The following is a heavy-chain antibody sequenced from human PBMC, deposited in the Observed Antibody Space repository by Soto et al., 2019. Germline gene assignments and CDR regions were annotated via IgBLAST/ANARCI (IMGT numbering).Heavy chain of an antibody. V-gene: IGHV3-33*01. CDR2: IWYGGSNK. CDR3: ARDLQRYPYYYYVMDV. Sequence: GGSLRLSCAASGFTFSSYGMHWVRQAPGKGLEWVAVIWYGGSNKYYADSVKGRFTISRDNSKNTLYLQMNSLRAEDTAVYYCARDLQRYPYYYYVMDVWGQGTTVTVSS. D-gene: IGHD3-9*01. J-gene: IGHJ6*02. CDR1: GFTFSSYG.